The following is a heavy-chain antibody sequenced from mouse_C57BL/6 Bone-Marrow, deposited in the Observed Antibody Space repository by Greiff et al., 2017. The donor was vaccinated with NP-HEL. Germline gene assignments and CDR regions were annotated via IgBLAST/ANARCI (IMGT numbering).Heavy chain of an antibody. D-gene: IGHD1-1*01. CDR3: ARAYGSSYDYAMDY. Sequence: EVQLQQSGPELVKPGASVKLSCKASGYTFTDYNMHWVKQSHGKSLEWIGYINPNNGGTRYIQKFKGKATLTVNKSSSTAYMELRSLTSEESAVYYCARAYGSSYDYAMDYWGQGTSVTVSS. J-gene: IGHJ4*01. CDR2: INPNNGGT. V-gene: IGHV1-22*01. CDR1: GYTFTDYN.